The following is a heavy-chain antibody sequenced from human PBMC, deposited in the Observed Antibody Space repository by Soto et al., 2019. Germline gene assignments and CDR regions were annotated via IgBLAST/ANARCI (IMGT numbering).Heavy chain of an antibody. CDR2: IIPIFGTA. Sequence: QVQLVQSGAEVKKPGSSVKVSCKASGGTFSSYAISWVRQAPGQGLEWMGGIIPIFGTANYAQKFQGRVTISADESTSTAHMELSSLRSEDTAVYYCARGANYSGSGSYYWGHWGQGTLVTVSS. J-gene: IGHJ4*02. CDR3: ARGANYSGSGSYYWGH. V-gene: IGHV1-69*12. CDR1: GGTFSSYA. D-gene: IGHD3-10*01.